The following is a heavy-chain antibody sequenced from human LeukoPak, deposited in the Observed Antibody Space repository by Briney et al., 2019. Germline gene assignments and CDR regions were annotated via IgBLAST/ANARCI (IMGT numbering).Heavy chain of an antibody. J-gene: IGHJ6*04. CDR3: ARDGNVLRYFDWLPLSRHGTDV. V-gene: IGHV3-7*03. D-gene: IGHD3-9*01. CDR2: IKQDGSEE. CDR1: GFTFSSYW. Sequence: GGSLRLSCAASGFTFSSYWMSWVRQAPGKGLEWVANIKQDGSEEYYVDSVKGRFTISRDNAKNSLYLQMNSLRAEDTAVYYCARDGNVLRYFDWLPLSRHGTDVWGKGTTVTVSS.